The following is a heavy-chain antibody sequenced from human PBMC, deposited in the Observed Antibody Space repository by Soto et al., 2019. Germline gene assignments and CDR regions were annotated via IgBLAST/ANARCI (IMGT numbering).Heavy chain of an antibody. J-gene: IGHJ4*02. CDR2: IIPIFATV. CDR3: ASGGRGYSSAPRYYFDY. V-gene: IGHV1-69*01. Sequence: QVQLVQSGSEVKKPGSSVKVCCKASGGSFSSNPISWVRQAPGQGLEWMAGIIPIFATVHYAQKFQGRVTITADESTSTAYMELISLRSEDTAVYFCASGGRGYSSAPRYYFDYWGQGTLVTVSS. D-gene: IGHD5-18*01. CDR1: GGSFSSNP.